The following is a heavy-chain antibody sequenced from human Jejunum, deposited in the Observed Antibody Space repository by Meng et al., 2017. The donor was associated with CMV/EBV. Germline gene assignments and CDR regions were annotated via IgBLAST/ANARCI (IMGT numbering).Heavy chain of an antibody. Sequence: VQLVESGGDLVQPGGSLRLSCAASGFPFSVYWMHWVRQVPGKGLEWVSYISSRSTFTNFADSVKGRFTISRDNAKNSLYLQMNSLRADDTAIYYCARVRDLVHWSFDLWGRGTLVTVSS. CDR3: ARVRDLVHWSFDL. J-gene: IGHJ2*01. CDR1: GFPFSVYW. CDR2: ISSRSTFT. V-gene: IGHV3-11*05.